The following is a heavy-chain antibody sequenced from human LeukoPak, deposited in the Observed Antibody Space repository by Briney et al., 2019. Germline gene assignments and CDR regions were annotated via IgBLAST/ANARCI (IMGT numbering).Heavy chain of an antibody. D-gene: IGHD6-13*01. Sequence: SVKVSCKAPGGTFSGYAISWVRQAPGQGLEWMGRIIPILGIANYAQKFQGRVTITADKSTSTTYMELSSLRSEDTAVYYCARSGIAAAGTDYWGQGTLVTVSS. CDR3: ARSGIAAAGTDY. J-gene: IGHJ4*02. CDR1: GGTFSGYA. V-gene: IGHV1-69*04. CDR2: IIPILGIA.